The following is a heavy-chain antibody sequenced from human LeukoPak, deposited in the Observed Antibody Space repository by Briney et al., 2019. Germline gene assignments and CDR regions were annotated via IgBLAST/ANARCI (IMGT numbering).Heavy chain of an antibody. CDR1: GFTFSSYE. CDR2: ISSSGSTI. CDR3: ARQLLWFGELSSPDI. J-gene: IGHJ3*02. D-gene: IGHD3-10*01. Sequence: GGSLRLSCAASGFTFSSYEMNWVRQAPGKGLEWVSYISSSGSTIYYADSVKGRFTISRDNAKNSLYLQMNSLRAEDTAVYYCARQLLWFGELSSPDIWGQGTMVTVSS. V-gene: IGHV3-48*03.